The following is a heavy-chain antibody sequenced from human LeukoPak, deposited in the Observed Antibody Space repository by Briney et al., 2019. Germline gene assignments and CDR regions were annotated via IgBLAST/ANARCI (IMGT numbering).Heavy chain of an antibody. Sequence: SVKVSCKASGGTFSSYAISWVRQAPGQGLEWMGGIIPIFGTANYAQKSQGRVTITTDESTSTAYMELSSLRSEDTAVYYCARIGRMATMNDAFDIWGQGTMVTVSS. CDR1: GGTFSSYA. V-gene: IGHV1-69*05. J-gene: IGHJ3*02. CDR2: IIPIFGTA. D-gene: IGHD5-24*01. CDR3: ARIGRMATMNDAFDI.